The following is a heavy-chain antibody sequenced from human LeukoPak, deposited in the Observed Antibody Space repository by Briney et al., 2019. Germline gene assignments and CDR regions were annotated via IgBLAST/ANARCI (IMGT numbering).Heavy chain of an antibody. D-gene: IGHD5-18*01. CDR1: GYTFTSYG. CDR3: ARSGYSYGYHYYYYYMDV. Sequence: ASVKVSCKASGYTFTSYGISWVRQAPGQGLEWMGWISAYNGNTNYAQKLQGRVTITADKSTSTAYMELSSLRSEDTAVYYCARSGYSYGYHYYYYYMDVWGKGTTVTVSS. J-gene: IGHJ6*03. CDR2: ISAYNGNT. V-gene: IGHV1-18*01.